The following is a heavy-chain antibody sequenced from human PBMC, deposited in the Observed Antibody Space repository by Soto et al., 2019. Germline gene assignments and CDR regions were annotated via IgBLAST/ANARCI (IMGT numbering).Heavy chain of an antibody. Sequence: ASVKVSCKASGYTFTSYDINWVRQATGQGLEWMGWMNPNSGNTGYAQKFQGRVTMTRNTSISTAYMELSSLRSEDTAGDYCAIPYYYGVPSWYDPWGQGTLVTVSS. CDR2: MNPNSGNT. CDR3: AIPYYYGVPSWYDP. V-gene: IGHV1-8*01. D-gene: IGHD3-10*01. J-gene: IGHJ5*02. CDR1: GYTFTSYD.